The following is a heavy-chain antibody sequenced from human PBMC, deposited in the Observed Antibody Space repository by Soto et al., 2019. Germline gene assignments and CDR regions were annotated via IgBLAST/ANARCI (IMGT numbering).Heavy chain of an antibody. CDR3: AREYSSSWYRPYYYYYMDV. D-gene: IGHD6-13*01. V-gene: IGHV4-34*01. J-gene: IGHJ6*03. Sequence: SETLSLPFAVYGGSFSGYYWSWSRQPPGKGLEWIGEINHSGSTNYNPSLKSRVTISVDTSKNQFSLKLSSVTAADTAVYYCAREYSSSWYRPYYYYYMDVWGKGTTVTVS. CDR2: INHSGST. CDR1: GGSFSGYY.